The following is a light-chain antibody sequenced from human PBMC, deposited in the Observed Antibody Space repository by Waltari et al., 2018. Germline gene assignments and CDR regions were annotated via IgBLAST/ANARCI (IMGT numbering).Light chain of an antibody. J-gene: IGLJ2*01. V-gene: IGLV3-9*01. Sequence: SYELTQPLSVPVALGQTAGISCGGHNMCTKNVHWYQQKPGQAPVLVIYRDRNRPSSIPERFSGSNSGNMATLTISRAQAGDEADFYCQVWDSSTVVFGGGTKLTVL. CDR1: NMCTKN. CDR2: RDR. CDR3: QVWDSSTVV.